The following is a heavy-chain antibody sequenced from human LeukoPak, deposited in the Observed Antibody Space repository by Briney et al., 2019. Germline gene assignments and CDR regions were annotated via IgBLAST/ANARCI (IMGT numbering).Heavy chain of an antibody. D-gene: IGHD3-10*01. V-gene: IGHV1-3*01. J-gene: IGHJ4*02. CDR1: GYTFTSYA. CDR3: ARATWFGESHFDY. Sequence: ASVKVSCKASGYTFTSYAMHWVRQAPGQRLEWMGWINAGNGNTKYSQKFQGRVTITRDTSASTAYMELSSLRSEDTAVYYCARATWFGESHFDYWGQGTLVTVSS. CDR2: INAGNGNT.